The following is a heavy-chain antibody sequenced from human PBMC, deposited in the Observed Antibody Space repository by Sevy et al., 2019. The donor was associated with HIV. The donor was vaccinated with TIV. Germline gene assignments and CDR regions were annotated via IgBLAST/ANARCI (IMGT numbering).Heavy chain of an antibody. D-gene: IGHD2-8*02. J-gene: IGHJ6*02. CDR3: AKRRVQSGLSGGGANYGMDV. CDR2: LIGGGSRT. CDR1: GFPFSNYA. Sequence: GGSLRRSCAASGFPFSNYAMSWVRQAPGKGLEWVSTLIGGGSRTYYADSVTRRFNISRDNSRNTLYLQMNSLRAEDTAIYYCAKRRVQSGLSGGGANYGMDVCGRGTTVTVSS. V-gene: IGHV3-23*01.